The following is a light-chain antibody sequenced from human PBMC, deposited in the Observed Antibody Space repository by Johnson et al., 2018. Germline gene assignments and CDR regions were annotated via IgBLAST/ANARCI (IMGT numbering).Light chain of an antibody. CDR1: SSNIGNNY. J-gene: IGLJ1*01. CDR3: GTWHSSLSAGNV. CDR2: ENN. Sequence: QSVLTQPPSVSAAPGQKVTISCSGSSSNIGNNYVSWYQQLPGTAPKLLIYENNKRPSGIPYRFSGSKSGTSATLGITGLQTGAEADYYCGTWHSSLSAGNVFGTGTKVTVL. V-gene: IGLV1-51*02.